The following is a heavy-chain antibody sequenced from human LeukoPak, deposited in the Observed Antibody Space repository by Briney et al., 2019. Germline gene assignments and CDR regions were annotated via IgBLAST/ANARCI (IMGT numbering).Heavy chain of an antibody. V-gene: IGHV4-39*01. CDR2: IYYSGST. CDR1: GGSISSSSYY. D-gene: IGHD3-10*01. J-gene: IGHJ4*02. Sequence: TSETLSLTCTVSGGSISSSSYYWGWIRQPPGKGLEWIGTIYYSGSTYYNPSLKSRVTISVDTSKNQFSLRLSSVTAADTAVYYCARHGYDGSGSYYSFDYWGQGTLVTVSS. CDR3: ARHGYDGSGSYYSFDY.